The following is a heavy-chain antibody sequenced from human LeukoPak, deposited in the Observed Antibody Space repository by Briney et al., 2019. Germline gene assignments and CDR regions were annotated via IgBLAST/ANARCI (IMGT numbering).Heavy chain of an antibody. D-gene: IGHD6-6*01. V-gene: IGHV3-21*01. CDR1: GFTFSSYS. CDR3: ARMSIAARSWFDP. J-gene: IGHJ5*02. Sequence: GGSLRLSCAASGFTFSSYSMNWVRQAPGKGLEWVSSISSRSSYIYYADSVKGRFTISRDNAKNSLYLQMNSLRAEDTAVYYCARMSIAARSWFDPWGQGTLVTVSS. CDR2: ISSRSSYI.